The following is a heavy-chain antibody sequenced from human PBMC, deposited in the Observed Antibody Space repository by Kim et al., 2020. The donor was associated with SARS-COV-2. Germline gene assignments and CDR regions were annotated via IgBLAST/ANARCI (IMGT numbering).Heavy chain of an antibody. CDR1: GFTFSTYA. Sequence: GGSLRLSCATSGFTFSTYAMHWVRQAPGKGLEWVTVISYDGSNKFYADSVKGRFTVSRDNFRSTLYLQMNSLRAEDTAVYYCARVVPGQRLVLVDNWGQG. CDR3: ARVVPGQRLVLVDN. CDR2: ISYDGSNK. V-gene: IGHV3-30*04. J-gene: IGHJ4*02. D-gene: IGHD6-13*01.